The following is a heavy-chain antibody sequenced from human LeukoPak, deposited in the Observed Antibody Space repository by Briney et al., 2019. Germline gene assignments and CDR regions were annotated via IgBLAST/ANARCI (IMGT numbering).Heavy chain of an antibody. CDR3: ARRRGIAVAGTRGATFDY. D-gene: IGHD6-19*01. V-gene: IGHV4-39*01. CDR2: IYYSGST. Sequence: SETLSLTCTVSGGSISSSSYYWGWLRQPPGKGLEWIGSIYYSGSTYYNPSLKSRVTISVDTSKNQFSLKLSSVTAADTAVYYCARRRGIAVAGTRGATFDYWGQGTLVTVSS. J-gene: IGHJ4*02. CDR1: GGSISSSSYY.